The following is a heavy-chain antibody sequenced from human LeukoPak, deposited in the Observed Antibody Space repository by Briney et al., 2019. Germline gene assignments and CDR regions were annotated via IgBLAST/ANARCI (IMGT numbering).Heavy chain of an antibody. CDR2: IIPIFGTA. CDR1: GGTFSSYA. V-gene: IGHV1-69*01. CDR3: ARAVVHRTAAGTYYYYGMDV. D-gene: IGHD6-13*01. Sequence: PVASVKVSCKASGGTFSSYAISWVRQAPGQGLEWMGGIIPIFGTANYAQEFQGRVTITADESTSTAYMELSSLRSEDTAVYYCARAVVHRTAAGTYYYYGMDVWGQGTTVTVSS. J-gene: IGHJ6*02.